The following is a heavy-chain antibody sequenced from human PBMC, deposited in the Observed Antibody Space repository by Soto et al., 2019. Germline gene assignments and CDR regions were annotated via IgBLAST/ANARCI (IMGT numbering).Heavy chain of an antibody. D-gene: IGHD4-4*01. J-gene: IGHJ6*02. Sequence: GASVKVSCKASGYTFTSYYMHWVRQAPGQGLEWMGIINPSGGSTSYAQKFQGRVTMTRDTSTSTVYMELSSLRSEDTAVYYCARDYSNYVFPEGYYYYYGVDVWAQGTTVTVSS. CDR3: ARDYSNYVFPEGYYYYYGVDV. V-gene: IGHV1-46*01. CDR2: INPSGGST. CDR1: GYTFTSYY.